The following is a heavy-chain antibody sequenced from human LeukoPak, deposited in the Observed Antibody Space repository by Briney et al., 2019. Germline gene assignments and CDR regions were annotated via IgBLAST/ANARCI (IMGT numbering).Heavy chain of an antibody. D-gene: IGHD3-10*01. CDR1: GFTFSSYA. J-gene: IGHJ6*02. CDR3: ARCTVRGSIGYYYGMDV. CDR2: IYSGGST. V-gene: IGHV3-66*01. Sequence: GGSLRLSCAASGFTFSSYAMSWVRQAPGKGLEWVSIIYSGGSTDYADSVKGRFTISRDNSKNTLYLQMNSLRAEDTAVYYCARCTVRGSIGYYYGMDVWGQRTTVTVSS.